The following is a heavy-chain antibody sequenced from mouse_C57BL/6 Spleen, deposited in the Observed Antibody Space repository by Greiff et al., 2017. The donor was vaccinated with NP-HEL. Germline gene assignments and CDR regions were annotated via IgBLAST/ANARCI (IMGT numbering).Heavy chain of an antibody. Sequence: VQLQQSGAELAKPGASVKLSCKASGYTFTSYWMHWVKQRPGQGLEWIGYINPSSGYTKYNQKFKDKATLTADKSASTAYMQLSSLTYEDSAVYYCARRNYGIRYAMDYWGQGTSVTVSS. CDR3: ARRNYGIRYAMDY. D-gene: IGHD2-1*01. CDR1: GYTFTSYW. CDR2: INPSSGYT. V-gene: IGHV1-7*01. J-gene: IGHJ4*01.